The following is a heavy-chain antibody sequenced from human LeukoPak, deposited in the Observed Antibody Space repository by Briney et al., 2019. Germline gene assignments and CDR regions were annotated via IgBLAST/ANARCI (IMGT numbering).Heavy chain of an antibody. CDR2: IFYSGST. CDR3: ARLWGIVGSGDY. Sequence: SETLSLTCTVSGGSISSNSYFWGWFRQPPGKGLEWIGSIFYSGSTYYNPSLESPVTISVDTSKNQFSLKLKSVTAADTAVYYCARLWGIVGSGDYWGQGTLVTVSS. V-gene: IGHV4-39*01. CDR1: GGSISSNSYF. D-gene: IGHD3-16*01. J-gene: IGHJ4*02.